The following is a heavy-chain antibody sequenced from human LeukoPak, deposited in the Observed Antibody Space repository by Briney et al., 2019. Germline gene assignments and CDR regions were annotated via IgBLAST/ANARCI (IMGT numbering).Heavy chain of an antibody. Sequence: SGTLSLTCTVSGGSISSYYWSWIRQPPGKGLEWIGYIYYSGSTNYNPSLKSRVAISVDTSKNQFSLKLSSVTAADTAVYYCARGGGYSYGAGDYYYYGMDVWGQGTTVTVSS. J-gene: IGHJ6*02. D-gene: IGHD5-18*01. V-gene: IGHV4-59*01. CDR2: IYYSGST. CDR3: ARGGGYSYGAGDYYYYGMDV. CDR1: GGSISSYY.